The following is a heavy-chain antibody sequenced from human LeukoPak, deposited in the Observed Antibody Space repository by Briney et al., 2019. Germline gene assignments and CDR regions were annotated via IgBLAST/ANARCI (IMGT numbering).Heavy chain of an antibody. CDR2: IYSGGST. V-gene: IGHV3-53*01. CDR1: GLTVSSNY. D-gene: IGHD4-17*01. CDR3: AREAGDPPYYFDY. J-gene: IGHJ4*02. Sequence: GGSLRLSCAASGLTVSSNYMRWVRQAPGKGLEWGSVIYSGGSTYYADTVKGRFTISRDNSKNTLYLQMNSLRAEDTAVYYCAREAGDPPYYFDYWGQGTLVTVSS.